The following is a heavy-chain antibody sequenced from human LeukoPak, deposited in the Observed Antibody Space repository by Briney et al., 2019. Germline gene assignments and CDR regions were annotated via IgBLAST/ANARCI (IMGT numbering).Heavy chain of an antibody. J-gene: IGHJ6*02. V-gene: IGHV1-2*06. CDR1: GYTFTGYY. CDR2: INPNSGGT. CDR3: ARDSGLTDYYYGMDV. D-gene: IGHD3-10*01. Sequence: ASVKVSCKASGYTFTGYYMHWVRQAPGQGLEWMGRINPNSGGTNYAQKLQGRVTMTTDTSTSTAYMELRSLRSDDTAVYYCARDSGLTDYYYGMDVWGQGTTVTVSS.